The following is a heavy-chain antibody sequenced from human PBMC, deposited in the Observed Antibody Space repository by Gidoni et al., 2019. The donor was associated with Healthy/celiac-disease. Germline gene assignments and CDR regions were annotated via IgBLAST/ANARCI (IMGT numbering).Heavy chain of an antibody. D-gene: IGHD3-22*01. Sequence: QVQLQESGPGLVKPSETLSLTCTVSGYSISSGYYWGWIRQPPGKGLEWIGSIYHSGSTYYNPSLKSRVTISVDTSKNQFSLKLSSVTAADTAVYYCARDIAYYYDSSGYDAFDIWGQGTMVTVSS. V-gene: IGHV4-38-2*02. CDR3: ARDIAYYYDSSGYDAFDI. CDR2: IYHSGST. CDR1: GYSISSGYY. J-gene: IGHJ3*02.